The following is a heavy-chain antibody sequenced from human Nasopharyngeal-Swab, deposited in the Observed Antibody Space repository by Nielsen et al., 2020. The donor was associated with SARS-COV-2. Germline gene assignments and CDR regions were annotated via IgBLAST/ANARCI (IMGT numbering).Heavy chain of an antibody. J-gene: IGHJ4*02. CDR1: GFTFGDFA. CDR2: ISRTSHGGTP. CDR3: TPSPDY. Sequence: GESLKISCTTSGFTFGDFAVTWVRQAPGRGLEWLGFISRTSHGGTPEYAPSVKGRFIISRDDSKNTAYLHMNSLKTDDTATYCCTPSPDYWGPGSLVTVSS. V-gene: IGHV3-49*04.